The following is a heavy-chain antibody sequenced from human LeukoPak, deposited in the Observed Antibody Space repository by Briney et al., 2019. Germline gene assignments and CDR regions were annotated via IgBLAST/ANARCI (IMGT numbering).Heavy chain of an antibody. D-gene: IGHD3-22*01. J-gene: IGHJ4*02. CDR2: ISGSGGST. Sequence: GGSLRLSCAASGFTFSSYGMSWVRQAPGKGLEWVSAISGSGGSTYYADSVKGRFTISRDNSKNTLYLQMNSLRAEDTAVYYCAKDQGNYYDSSGYYYDYWGQGTLVTVSS. CDR3: AKDQGNYYDSSGYYYDY. V-gene: IGHV3-23*01. CDR1: GFTFSSYG.